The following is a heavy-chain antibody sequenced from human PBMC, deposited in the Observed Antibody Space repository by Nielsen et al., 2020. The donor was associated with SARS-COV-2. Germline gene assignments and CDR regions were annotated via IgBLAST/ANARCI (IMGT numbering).Heavy chain of an antibody. Sequence: SGPTLVKPTQTLTLTCTFSGVSLSTSGVGVGWIRQPPGQALEWLALIYWNDDKRYSPSLKSRLTITKDTSKNQVVLTMTNMDPVDTATYYCAHRRDDILTRIWFDSWGQGTLVTVSS. CDR2: IYWNDDK. CDR3: AHRRDDILTRIWFDS. D-gene: IGHD1-1*01. CDR1: GVSLSTSGVG. J-gene: IGHJ5*01. V-gene: IGHV2-5*01.